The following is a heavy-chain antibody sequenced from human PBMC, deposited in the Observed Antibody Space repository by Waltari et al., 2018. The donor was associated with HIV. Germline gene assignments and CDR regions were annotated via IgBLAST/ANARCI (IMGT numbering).Heavy chain of an antibody. CDR1: GYTFTSYD. V-gene: IGHV1-8*01. D-gene: IGHD4-17*01. J-gene: IGHJ4*02. CDR3: AGGPLTTPRGYFDS. Sequence: QVQLVQSGAEVKKPGASVKVSCKASGYTFTSYDINWVRQATGQGPEWMGGRNPNSGNTGYAQRFQGRVTMTRNTSISTAYMELSSLRSEDTAVYYCAGGPLTTPRGYFDSWGQGTLVTVSS. CDR2: RNPNSGNT.